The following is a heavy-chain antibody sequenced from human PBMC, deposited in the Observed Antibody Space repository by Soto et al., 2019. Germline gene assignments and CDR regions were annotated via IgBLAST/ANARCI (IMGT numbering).Heavy chain of an antibody. CDR2: VSSDGSNK. CDR1: GFTFSSYA. CDR3: ATNEWVY. J-gene: IGHJ4*02. D-gene: IGHD1-26*01. V-gene: IGHV3-30*03. Sequence: GGSLRLSCADSGFTFSSYAMHWVRQAPGKGLEWVAVVSSDGSNKWYADSVKGRFTISRDNSKTTRYLQMSSLRADDTAIYFCATNEWVYWGQGTLVTVSS.